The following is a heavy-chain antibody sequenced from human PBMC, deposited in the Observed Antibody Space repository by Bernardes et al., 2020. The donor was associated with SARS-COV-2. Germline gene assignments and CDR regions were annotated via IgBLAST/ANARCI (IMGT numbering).Heavy chain of an antibody. J-gene: IGHJ4*02. CDR2: ISYDGSNK. CDR3: AKDSTYYDFWSGYMTSTTGAREPWSPIDY. CDR1: GFTFSSYG. D-gene: IGHD3-3*01. Sequence: GGSLRLSRAASGFTFSSYGMHWVRQAPGKGLEWVAVISYDGSNKYYADSVKGRFTISRDNSKNTLYLQMNSLRAEDTAVYYCAKDSTYYDFWSGYMTSTTGAREPWSPIDYWGQGTLVTVSS. V-gene: IGHV3-30*18.